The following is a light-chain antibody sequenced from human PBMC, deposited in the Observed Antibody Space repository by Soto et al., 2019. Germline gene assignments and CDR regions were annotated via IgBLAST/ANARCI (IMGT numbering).Light chain of an antibody. V-gene: IGKV3-11*01. CDR1: QSVSSY. J-gene: IGKJ2*01. CDR2: DAS. Sequence: EIVLTQSPATLSLSPGERATLSCWASQSVSSYLAWYQQKPGQAPRLLIYDASNRATGIPARFSGSGSGTDFTLTISSLEPEDFAVYYCQQRSNWPLYTFGQGTKLEIK. CDR3: QQRSNWPLYT.